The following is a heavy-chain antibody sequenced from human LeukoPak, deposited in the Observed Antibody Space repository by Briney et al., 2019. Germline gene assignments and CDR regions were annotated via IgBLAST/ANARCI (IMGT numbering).Heavy chain of an antibody. CDR1: GGFISSGSYS. CDR3: ARGVLLVPAAARNWFDP. Sequence: PSETLSLTCTVSGGFISSGSYSWSWIRQPAGKGLEWIGRIYTSGSTKYNPSLNSRVTISLDTSKNQFSLKLSSVTAADTAVYYCARGVLLVPAAARNWFDPWGQGTLVTVSS. J-gene: IGHJ5*02. V-gene: IGHV4-61*02. CDR2: IYTSGST. D-gene: IGHD2-2*01.